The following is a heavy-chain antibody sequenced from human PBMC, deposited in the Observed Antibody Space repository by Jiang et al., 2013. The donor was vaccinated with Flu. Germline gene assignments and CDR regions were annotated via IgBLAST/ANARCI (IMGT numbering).Heavy chain of an antibody. CDR2: TYYRSKWYN. V-gene: IGHV6-1*01. CDR3: ARDRLRWAAAGGWGVYYYYGMDV. CDR1: GDSVSSNSAA. J-gene: IGHJ6*02. Sequence: QTLSLTCAISGDSVSSNSAAWNWIRQSPSRGLEWLGRTYYRSKWYNDYAVSVKSRITINPDTSKNQFSLQLNSVTPEDTAVYYCARDRLRWAAAGGWGVYYYYGMDVWGQGTTVTVSS. D-gene: IGHD6-13*01.